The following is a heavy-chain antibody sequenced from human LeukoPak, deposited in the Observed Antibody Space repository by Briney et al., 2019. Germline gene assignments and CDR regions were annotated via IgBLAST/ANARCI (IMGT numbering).Heavy chain of an antibody. CDR2: ISAYKGNT. CDR3: ATKLPGIAAAATPLDNWFDP. D-gene: IGHD6-13*01. V-gene: IGHV1-18*01. J-gene: IGHJ5*02. Sequence: ASVKVSCKASGYTFTSYGISWVRQAPGQGLEWMGWISAYKGNTNYAQKLQGRVTMTTDTSTSTAYMELRSLRSDDTAVYYCATKLPGIAAAATPLDNWFDPWGQGTLVTVSS. CDR1: GYTFTSYG.